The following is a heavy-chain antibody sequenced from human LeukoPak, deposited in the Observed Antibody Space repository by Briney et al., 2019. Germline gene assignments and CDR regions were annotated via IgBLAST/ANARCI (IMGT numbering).Heavy chain of an antibody. D-gene: IGHD3-9*01. CDR3: TRTGLGDRLGNGLDA. J-gene: IGHJ5*02. CDR2: ISHNATE. V-gene: IGHV3-30*04. CDR1: GFAIIGYA. Sequence: GRSLRLSCAASGFAIIGYAMYWVRQAPGKGLEFVASISHNATERYRESVKGRFTISRDTSKKTVYLQMNTLRAEDSALYYCTRTGLGDRLGNGLDAWGQGTQVTVSS.